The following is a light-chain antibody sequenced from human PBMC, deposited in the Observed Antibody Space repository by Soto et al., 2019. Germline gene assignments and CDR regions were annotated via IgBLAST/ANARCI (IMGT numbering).Light chain of an antibody. CDR2: GAS. CDR1: QSVSSN. J-gene: IGKJ1*01. V-gene: IGKV3-15*01. Sequence: EIVMTQSPATLSVSPGERATLSCRASQSVSSNLAWYQQKPGQAPRLLIYGASTRATGIPARFSGSGSATEFTLTISSLQSEDFAVYYCQQYNSWLWTFGQGTKVDIK. CDR3: QQYNSWLWT.